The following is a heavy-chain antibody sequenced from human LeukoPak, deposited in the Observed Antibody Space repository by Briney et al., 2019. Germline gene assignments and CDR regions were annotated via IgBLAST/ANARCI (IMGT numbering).Heavy chain of an antibody. V-gene: IGHV3-23*01. CDR1: GFTFNTYT. CDR3: AKDLGYCSSTSCYDAFDI. J-gene: IGHJ3*02. Sequence: PGGSLRLSCAASGFTFNTYTMNWVRQAPGKGLEWVSAISGSGGSTYYADSVKGRFTISRDNSKNTLYLQMNSLRAEDTAVYYCAKDLGYCSSTSCYDAFDIWGQGTMVTVSS. D-gene: IGHD2-2*01. CDR2: ISGSGGST.